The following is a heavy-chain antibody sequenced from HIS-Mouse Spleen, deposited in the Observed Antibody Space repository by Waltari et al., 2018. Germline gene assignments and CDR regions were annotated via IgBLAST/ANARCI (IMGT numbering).Heavy chain of an antibody. D-gene: IGHD6-13*01. J-gene: IGHJ2*01. V-gene: IGHV4-39*07. Sequence: QLQLQESGPGLVKPSATLSLTCTVSGGSIRSSSYYWGWIRQHPGKGLEWIGSIYYSGSTYYNPSLKSRVTISVDTSKNQFSLKLSSVTAADTAVYYCAREIPYSSSWYDWYFDLWGRGTLVTVSS. CDR3: AREIPYSSSWYDWYFDL. CDR1: GGSIRSSSYY. CDR2: IYYSGST.